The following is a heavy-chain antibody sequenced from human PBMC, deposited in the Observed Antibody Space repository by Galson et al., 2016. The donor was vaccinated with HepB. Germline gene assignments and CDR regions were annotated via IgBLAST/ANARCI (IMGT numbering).Heavy chain of an antibody. CDR2: MNPNSGYT. V-gene: IGHV1-8*01. D-gene: IGHD6-19*01. Sequence: SVKVSCKASGYTFTLYDINWVRQATGQGLEWMGWMNPNSGYTDYAQKFQGRVTMTRNTSISTAYMELSSLRSEDTAVYYCARGHSGWYHFDYWGQGSLVTVSS. CDR3: ARGHSGWYHFDY. J-gene: IGHJ4*02. CDR1: GYTFTLYD.